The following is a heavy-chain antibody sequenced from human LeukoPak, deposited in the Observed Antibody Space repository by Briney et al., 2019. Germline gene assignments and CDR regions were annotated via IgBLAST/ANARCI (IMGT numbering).Heavy chain of an antibody. Sequence: SETLSLTCAVYGGSFSGYYWSWIRQPPGKGLEWIGEINHSGSTNYNLSLKSRVTISVDTSKNQFSLKLSSVTAADTAVYYCARYLAYYYYMDVWGKGTTVTVSS. CDR2: INHSGST. CDR3: ARYLAYYYYMDV. J-gene: IGHJ6*03. CDR1: GGSFSGYY. V-gene: IGHV4-34*01.